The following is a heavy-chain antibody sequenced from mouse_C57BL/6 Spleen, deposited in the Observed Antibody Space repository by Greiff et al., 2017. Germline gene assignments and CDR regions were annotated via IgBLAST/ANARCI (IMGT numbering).Heavy chain of an antibody. V-gene: IGHV1-19*01. J-gene: IGHJ4*01. CDR3: ARPYGSSYDAMDY. D-gene: IGHD1-1*01. CDR2: INPYNGGT. CDR1: GYTFTDYY. Sequence: EVQLQQSGPVLVKPGASVKMSCKASGYTFTDYYMNWVKQSHGKSLEWIGVINPYNGGTSYNQKFKGKATLTVDKSSSTAYMELNSLTSEDSAVYYCARPYGSSYDAMDYWGQGTSVTVSS.